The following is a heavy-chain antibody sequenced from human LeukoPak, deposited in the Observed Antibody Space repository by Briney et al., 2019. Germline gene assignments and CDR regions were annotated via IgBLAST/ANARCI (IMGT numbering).Heavy chain of an antibody. CDR3: ARVGITGTTRGAFDI. J-gene: IGHJ3*02. CDR1: GGSISSGGYS. D-gene: IGHD1-7*01. Sequence: SQTLSLTCAVSGGSISSGGYSWRWIRQPPGKGLEWIGYIYHSGSTYYNPSLKSRVTISVDRSKNQFSLKLSSVTAADTAVYYCARVGITGTTRGAFDIWGQGTMVTVSS. CDR2: IYHSGST. V-gene: IGHV4-30-2*01.